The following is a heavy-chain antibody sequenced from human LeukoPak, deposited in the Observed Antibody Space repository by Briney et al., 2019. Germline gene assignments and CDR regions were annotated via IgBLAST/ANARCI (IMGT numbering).Heavy chain of an antibody. J-gene: IGHJ4*02. D-gene: IGHD2-2*01. Sequence: PSETLSLTCFVSGGSMNSYYWSWIRQPPGKGLEWIGYIYYSGSTNYNPSLKSRLTISVDTSKNQFSLKLSPVTAADTAVYYCARHGSTYALRNWGQGTLVTVSS. V-gene: IGHV4-59*08. CDR3: ARHGSTYALRN. CDR2: IYYSGST. CDR1: GGSMNSYY.